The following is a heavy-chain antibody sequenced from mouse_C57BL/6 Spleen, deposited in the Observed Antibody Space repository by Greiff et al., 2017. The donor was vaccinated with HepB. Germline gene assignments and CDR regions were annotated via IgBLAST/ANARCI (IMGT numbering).Heavy chain of an antibody. CDR1: GYTFTDYE. V-gene: IGHV1-15*01. CDR3: TYYDGSSQYYYAMDY. D-gene: IGHD1-1*01. J-gene: IGHJ4*01. CDR2: IDPETGGT. Sequence: VQGVESGAELVRPGASVTLSCKASGYTFTDYEMHWVKQTPVHGLEWIGAIDPETGGTAYNQKFKGKAILTADKSSSTAYMELRSLTSEDSAVYYCTYYDGSSQYYYAMDYWGQGTSVTVSS.